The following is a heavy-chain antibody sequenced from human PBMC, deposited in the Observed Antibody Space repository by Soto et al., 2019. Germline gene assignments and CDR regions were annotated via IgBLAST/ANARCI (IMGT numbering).Heavy chain of an antibody. V-gene: IGHV1-58*01. CDR1: GFTFADSA. Sequence: GASVNVSCKASGFTFADSAVQWVRQARGQSLEWIGRIIVDSGNTKSAEKFTERVSMSWDMSTSTAFMELRSLSSDDTAVYYCATANNTSPFDYWGLGTLVTVSS. CDR2: IIVDSGNT. D-gene: IGHD1-26*01. CDR3: ATANNTSPFDY. J-gene: IGHJ4*02.